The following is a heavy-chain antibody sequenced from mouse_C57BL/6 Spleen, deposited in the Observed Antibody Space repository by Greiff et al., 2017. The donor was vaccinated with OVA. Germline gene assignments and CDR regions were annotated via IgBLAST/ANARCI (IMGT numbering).Heavy chain of an antibody. CDR1: GYTFTDYE. CDR3: TRGYYGNYPFAY. Sequence: VQLQQSGAELVRPGASVTLSCKASGYTFTDYEMHWVKQTPVHGLEWIGAIDPETGGTAYNQKFKGKAILTADKSSSTAYMELRSLTSEDSAVYYCTRGYYGNYPFAYWGQGTLVTVSA. CDR2: IDPETGGT. J-gene: IGHJ3*01. D-gene: IGHD2-1*01. V-gene: IGHV1-15*01.